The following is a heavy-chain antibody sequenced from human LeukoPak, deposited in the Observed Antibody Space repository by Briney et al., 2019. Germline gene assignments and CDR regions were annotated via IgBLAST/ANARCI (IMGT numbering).Heavy chain of an antibody. CDR2: IKQEGTEK. J-gene: IGHJ4*02. CDR3: VRGPYALF. Sequence: GGSLRLSCAASGFTFSDYWLSWVRQAPGEGLEWVANIKQEGTEKNYVDSVKCRFTISRDNARNSLYLQMNSLRAEETAVYHCVRGPYALFWGQGILVSVSS. V-gene: IGHV3-7*01. CDR1: GFTFSDYW. D-gene: IGHD2-2*01.